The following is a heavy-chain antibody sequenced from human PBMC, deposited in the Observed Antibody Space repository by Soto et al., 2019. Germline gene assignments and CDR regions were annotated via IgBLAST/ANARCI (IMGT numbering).Heavy chain of an antibody. J-gene: IGHJ3*02. CDR3: ASGAATKILVLMYDALEI. Sequence: QVQLVQSGAEVKKPGSSVRVSCKASGATLDTFINYGITWVRQAPGQGLEWMGGIIPVFGAANHAPKFQGRVTISADESTRTVNMELSSLRSDDTAVYYCASGAATKILVLMYDALEIWGQGTMVTVSS. V-gene: IGHV1-69*12. CDR1: GATLDTFINYG. D-gene: IGHD5-12*01. CDR2: IIPVFGAA.